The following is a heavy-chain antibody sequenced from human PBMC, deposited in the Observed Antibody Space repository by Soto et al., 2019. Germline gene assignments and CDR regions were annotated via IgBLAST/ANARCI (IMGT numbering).Heavy chain of an antibody. V-gene: IGHV3-30-3*01. D-gene: IGHD5-18*01. Sequence: GGSLRLSCAASGFTFSSYAMHWVRQAPGKGLEWVAVISYDGSNKYYADSVKGRFTISRDNSKNTLYLQMNSLRAEDTAVYYCARALDTTMASKDNWLDPWGQGT. CDR1: GFTFSSYA. CDR3: ARALDTTMASKDNWLDP. J-gene: IGHJ5*02. CDR2: ISYDGSNK.